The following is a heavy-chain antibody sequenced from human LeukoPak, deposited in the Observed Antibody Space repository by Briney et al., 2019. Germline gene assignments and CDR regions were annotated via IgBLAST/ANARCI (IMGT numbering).Heavy chain of an antibody. D-gene: IGHD6-19*01. CDR3: ARLPEYSSGWYNYYYYYYGMDV. CDR2: IYYSGST. J-gene: IGHJ6*02. Sequence: SSETLSLTCAVYGGSFSGYYWSWIRQPPGKGLEWIGYIYYSGSTNYNPSLKSRVTISVDTSKNQFSLKLSSVTAADTAVYYCARLPEYSSGWYNYYYYYYGMDVWGQGTTVTVSS. V-gene: IGHV4-59*08. CDR1: GGSFSGYY.